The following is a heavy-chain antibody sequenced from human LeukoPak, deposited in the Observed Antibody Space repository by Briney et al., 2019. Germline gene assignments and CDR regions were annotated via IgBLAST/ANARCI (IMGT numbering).Heavy chain of an antibody. CDR3: ARDLTGGREV. Sequence: GGSLRLSCAVSGFTLTDWWMHWVRQAPGKGLMWVSRINEDGRTINCADSVEGRFTISRDRAKNTLYLQMNSLRVEDTAVYFCARDLTGGREVWGQGTLVTVSS. CDR2: INEDGRTI. CDR1: GFTLTDWW. V-gene: IGHV3-74*01. J-gene: IGHJ4*02. D-gene: IGHD3-9*01.